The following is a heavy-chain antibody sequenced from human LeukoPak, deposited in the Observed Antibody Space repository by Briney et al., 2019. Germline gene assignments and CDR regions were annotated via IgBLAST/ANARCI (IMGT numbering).Heavy chain of an antibody. D-gene: IGHD5-24*01. CDR3: ARGSYVEMVPYYYYGMDV. J-gene: IGHJ6*02. CDR1: GYTFTIYG. CDR2: ISAYNGNT. Sequence: GASVKVSFKASGYTFTIYGISWVRQAPGQGLEGMGWISAYNGNTNYAQKLQGRVTMTTDTSTSTAYMELRSLRSDDTAVYYCARGSYVEMVPYYYYGMDVWGQGTTVTVSS. V-gene: IGHV1-18*01.